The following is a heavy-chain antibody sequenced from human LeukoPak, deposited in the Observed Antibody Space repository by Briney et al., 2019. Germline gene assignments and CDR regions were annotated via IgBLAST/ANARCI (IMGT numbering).Heavy chain of an antibody. CDR3: ASSYSGSYLFDY. Sequence: SQTLSLTCTVSGGSISSGDYYWSWIRQPPGKGLEWIGYIYYSGSTYYNPSLKSRVTISVDTSKNQFSLKLSSVTAADTAVDYCASSYSGSYLFDYWGQGTLVTVSS. CDR2: IYYSGST. D-gene: IGHD1-26*01. V-gene: IGHV4-30-4*08. J-gene: IGHJ4*02. CDR1: GGSISSGDYY.